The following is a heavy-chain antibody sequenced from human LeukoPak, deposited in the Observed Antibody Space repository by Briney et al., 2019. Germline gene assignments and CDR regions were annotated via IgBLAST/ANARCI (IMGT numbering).Heavy chain of an antibody. V-gene: IGHV1-24*01. CDR3: ARVPDPSSSWYSGFDY. CDR1: GYTLTELS. J-gene: IGHJ4*02. CDR2: FDPEDGET. Sequence: VASVKVSCKVSGYTLTELSMHWVRQAPGKGLEWMGGFDPEDGETIYAQKFQGRVTITRDTSASTAYMELSSLRSEDTAVYYCARVPDPSSSWYSGFDYWGQGTLVTVSS. D-gene: IGHD6-13*01.